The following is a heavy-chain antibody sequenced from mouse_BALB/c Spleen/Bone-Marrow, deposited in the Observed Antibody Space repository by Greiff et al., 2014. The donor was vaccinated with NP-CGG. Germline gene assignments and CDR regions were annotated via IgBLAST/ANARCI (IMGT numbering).Heavy chain of an antibody. CDR1: GYTFTSYW. J-gene: IGHJ2*01. D-gene: IGHD1-1*01. CDR2: IYPSDSYT. CDR3: TRSYGSSYEYYFDY. V-gene: IGHV1-69*02. Sequence: QVTLKESGAELVGPGASVKLSCKASGYTFTSYWINWVKQRPGQGLEWIGNIYPSDSYTNYNQKFKDKATLTVDKSSSTAYMQLSSPTSEDSAVYYCTRSYGSSYEYYFDYWGQGTTLTVSS.